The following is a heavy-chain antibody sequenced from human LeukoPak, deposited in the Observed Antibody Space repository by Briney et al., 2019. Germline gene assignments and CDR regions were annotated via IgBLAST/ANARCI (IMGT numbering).Heavy chain of an antibody. D-gene: IGHD3-10*01. J-gene: IGHJ4*02. CDR2: SNPNSGAT. CDR1: GYTFTGDY. Sequence: ASLKISCKGAGYTFTGDYMHWVRQTPRQGREWVGWSNPNSGATNYAQNFQGRVNMTRGTSITTAYMEVSRLRSDDTAVYYCARAIGAGSYYRGQIDYWGQGTLVTVSS. V-gene: IGHV1-2*02. CDR3: ARAIGAGSYYRGQIDY.